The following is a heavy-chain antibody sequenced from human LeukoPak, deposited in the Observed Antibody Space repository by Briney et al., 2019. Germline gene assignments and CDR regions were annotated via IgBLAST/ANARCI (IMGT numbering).Heavy chain of an antibody. CDR1: GFTFSSYG. V-gene: IGHV3-30*02. CDR3: AKDWGLRLYYFDY. CDR2: IRYDGSNK. J-gene: IGHJ4*02. D-gene: IGHD5-12*01. Sequence: QDGGSLRLSCAASGFTFSSYGMHWVRQAPGKGLGWVAFIRYDGSNKYYADSVKGRFTISRDNSKNTLYLQMNSLRAEDTAVYYCAKDWGLRLYYFDYWGQGTLVTVSS.